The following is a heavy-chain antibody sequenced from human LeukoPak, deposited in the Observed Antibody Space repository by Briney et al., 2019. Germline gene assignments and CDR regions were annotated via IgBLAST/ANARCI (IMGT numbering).Heavy chain of an antibody. CDR3: AREGRGSLTGYYDYYYYMDV. CDR2: MNPNSGNT. CDR1: GYTFTSYD. V-gene: IGHV1-8*02. J-gene: IGHJ6*03. D-gene: IGHD3-9*01. Sequence: ASVKVSCKASGYTFTSYDINWVRQATGQGLEWMGWMNPNSGNTGYAQKFQGRVTMTRSTSISTAYMELSSLRSEDTAVYYRAREGRGSLTGYYDYYYYMDVWGKGTTVTVSS.